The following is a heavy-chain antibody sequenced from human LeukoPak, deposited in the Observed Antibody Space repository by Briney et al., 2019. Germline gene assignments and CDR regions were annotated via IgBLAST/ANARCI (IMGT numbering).Heavy chain of an antibody. CDR3: ARGTYDFWSGYNWFDP. D-gene: IGHD3-3*01. CDR2: ISSNGGST. V-gene: IGHV3-64*01. Sequence: PGGSLRLSCAASGFPFSSYAMHWVRQAPGKGREYVSAISSNGGSTYYANSGKGRFTISRDNSKNTLYLQMGSLRAEDMAVYYCARGTYDFWSGYNWFDPWGQGTLVTVSS. CDR1: GFPFSSYA. J-gene: IGHJ5*02.